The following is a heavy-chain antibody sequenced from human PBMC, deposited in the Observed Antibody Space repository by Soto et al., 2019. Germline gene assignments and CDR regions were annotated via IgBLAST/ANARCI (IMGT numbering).Heavy chain of an antibody. CDR3: ARDPDTSSKIDY. J-gene: IGHJ4*02. V-gene: IGHV3-11*01. Sequence: QVQLVESGGGLVKPVGSLRLSCVASGFTFSDYYMSWVRQAPGKGLEWVSYIHSSGTTLYYADSVKGRFTISRDNAKNSLYLQMNSLRAEDTAVYYCARDPDTSSKIDYWGQGTLVTVSS. CDR2: IHSSGTTL. D-gene: IGHD2-2*01. CDR1: GFTFSDYY.